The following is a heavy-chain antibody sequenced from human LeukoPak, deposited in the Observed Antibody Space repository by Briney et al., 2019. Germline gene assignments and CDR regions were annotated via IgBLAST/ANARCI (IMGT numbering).Heavy chain of an antibody. CDR3: ARHLYDKTGRPLDA. D-gene: IGHD3-9*01. Sequence: SETLSLTCSVSGDSINSGVSYWAWIRQPPGKGLEWIGTIYYSGSAGSTYYNPSLKSRVTISVDTSKNQFSLNLSSVTAADTAIYYCARHLYDKTGRPLDAWGQGNPVTVSS. J-gene: IGHJ5*02. V-gene: IGHV4-39*01. CDR2: IYYSGSAGST. CDR1: GDSINSGVSY.